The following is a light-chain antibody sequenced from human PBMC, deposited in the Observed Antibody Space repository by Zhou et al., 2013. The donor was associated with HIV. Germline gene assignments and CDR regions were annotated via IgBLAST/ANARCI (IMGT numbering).Light chain of an antibody. CDR1: QGISSY. J-gene: IGKJ5*01. CDR2: AAS. V-gene: IGKV1-9*01. CDR3: QQLNSYSSIT. Sequence: IQLTQSPSSLSASVGDRVTITCRASQGISSYLAWYQQKPGKAPKLLIYAASTLQSGVPSRFSGSGSGTDFTLTITSLQPEDFATYYCQQLNSYSSITFGQGTRLDIK.